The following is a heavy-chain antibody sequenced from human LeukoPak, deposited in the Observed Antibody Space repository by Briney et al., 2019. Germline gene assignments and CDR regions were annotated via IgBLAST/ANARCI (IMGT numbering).Heavy chain of an antibody. CDR2: VHPDTGYA. CDR3: ARGPRSDP. V-gene: IGHV1-8*01. CDR1: GYPFTTYE. Sequence: GASVRVSCKTSGYPFTTYEINWVRQAAGQGLEWMGWVHPDTGYADYAQKFQGRVTMTSDTSISTAYMELSSLRSDDTAVYFCARGPRSDPWGQGTLVTASS. J-gene: IGHJ5*02.